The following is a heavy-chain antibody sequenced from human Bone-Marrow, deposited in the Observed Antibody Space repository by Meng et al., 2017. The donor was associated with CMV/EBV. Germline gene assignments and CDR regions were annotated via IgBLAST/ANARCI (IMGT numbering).Heavy chain of an antibody. CDR2: IGNRASGDTT. CDR1: RFAFSDHY. Sequence: GGSLRLSCVGSRFAFSDHYIDWVRQAPGKALEWVGCIGNRASGDTTEYAASVFGGFTIPRDDSKSSSYLQMSSRKTEDTAVYYCTWGHSGIDIYAFDIWGQGTMVTVSS. CDR3: TWGHSGIDIYAFDI. V-gene: IGHV3-72*01. J-gene: IGHJ3*02. D-gene: IGHD1-26*01.